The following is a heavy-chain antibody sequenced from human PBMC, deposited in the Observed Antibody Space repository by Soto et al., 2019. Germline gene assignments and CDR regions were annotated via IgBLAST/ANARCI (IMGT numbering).Heavy chain of an antibody. D-gene: IGHD1-26*01. CDR3: AGGRPSAVADTDY. CDR2: ISAYNGNT. V-gene: IGHV1-18*01. Sequence: ASVKVSCKASGYTFTNYGFTWVRQAPGQGLEWMGWISAYNGNTNYAQKFQGRVTMTTDTSTTTAYMELRSLRSDDTAVYYCAGGRPSAVADTDYWGQGTPVTVSS. CDR1: GYTFTNYG. J-gene: IGHJ4*02.